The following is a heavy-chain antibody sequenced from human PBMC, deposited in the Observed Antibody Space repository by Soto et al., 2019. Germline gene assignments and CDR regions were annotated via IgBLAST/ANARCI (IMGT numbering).Heavy chain of an antibody. V-gene: IGHV3-30-3*01. D-gene: IGHD2-2*03. CDR1: GFTFSNYI. Sequence: QVQLVESGGGVVQPGRSLRLSCAASGFTFSNYIMYWVRQAPGKGLEWVAFISYDGSNKDYADSVKGRFTISRDNSKNTLYLQLSSLRAEDTAVYYCAGVDRYYGMGVWGQGTTVTVSS. CDR3: AGVDRYYGMGV. J-gene: IGHJ6*02. CDR2: ISYDGSNK.